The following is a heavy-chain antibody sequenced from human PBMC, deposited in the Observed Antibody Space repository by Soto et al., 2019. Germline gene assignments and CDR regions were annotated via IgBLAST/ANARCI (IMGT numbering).Heavy chain of an antibody. CDR3: ARERRGYSSSWGLFDY. CDR1: GGSIIRYY. J-gene: IGHJ4*02. D-gene: IGHD6-13*01. CDR2: IYYSGST. Sequence: SETLSLTCTVSGGSIIRYYWSWMRQPPGKGLEWIGYIYYSGSTNYNLSLKSRVTISVDTSKNQFSLKLSSVTAADTAVYYCARERRGYSSSWGLFDYWGQGTLVTVSS. V-gene: IGHV4-59*01.